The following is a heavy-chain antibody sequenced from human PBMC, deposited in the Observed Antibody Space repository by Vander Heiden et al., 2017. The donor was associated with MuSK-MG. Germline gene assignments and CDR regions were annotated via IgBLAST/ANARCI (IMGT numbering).Heavy chain of an antibody. CDR2: INHSGST. Sequence: QVQPQQWGAGLLKPSETLSLTCAVYGGSFSGYYWSWIRQPPGKKLEWIGEINHSGSTNYNPSLKSRVTISVDTSKNQFSLKLSSVTAADTAVYYCARGRANDYGGNRYFDYWGQGTLVTVSS. J-gene: IGHJ4*02. CDR3: ARGRANDYGGNRYFDY. V-gene: IGHV4-34*01. CDR1: GGSFSGYY. D-gene: IGHD4-17*01.